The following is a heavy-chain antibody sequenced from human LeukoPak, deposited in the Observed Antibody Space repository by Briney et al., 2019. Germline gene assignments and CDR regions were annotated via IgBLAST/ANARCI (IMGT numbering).Heavy chain of an antibody. J-gene: IGHJ6*02. CDR3: ARDQKVGATPYFGMDV. D-gene: IGHD1-26*01. CDR1: GGTYSSYA. CDR2: IIPMIGAL. Sequence: ASVKVSCKASGGTYSSYAINWVRQAPGQGLEWMGRIIPMIGALKYAQKFQGRVTITAGKSTSTAYMEVNSLKSEDTAVYYCARDQKVGATPYFGMDVWGRGTTVTVSS. V-gene: IGHV1-69*04.